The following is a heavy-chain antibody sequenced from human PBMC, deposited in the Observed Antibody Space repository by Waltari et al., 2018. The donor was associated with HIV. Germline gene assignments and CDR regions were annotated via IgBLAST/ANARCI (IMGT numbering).Heavy chain of an antibody. J-gene: IGHJ1*01. Sequence: QLQLQESGPGLVKPSETLSLTCTVSGGSISSSSYYWGWIRQPPGKGLEWIGSIYYSESTYYNPSLKSGVTISVDTSKNQFCLKLSSVAAADTAVYYCAANRGDSSGYKPEYFQHWGQGTLVTVSS. CDR3: AANRGDSSGYKPEYFQH. D-gene: IGHD3-22*01. CDR2: IYYSEST. V-gene: IGHV4-39*01. CDR1: GGSISSSSYY.